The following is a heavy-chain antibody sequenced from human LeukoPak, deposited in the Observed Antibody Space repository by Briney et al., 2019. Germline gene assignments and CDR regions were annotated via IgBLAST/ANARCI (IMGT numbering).Heavy chain of an antibody. CDR3: ARGSQLAYCGGDCYFDAFDI. D-gene: IGHD2-21*02. CDR2: IDPSDSYT. J-gene: IGHJ3*02. CDR1: GYSFTSYW. Sequence: GESLKISCKGSGYSFTSYWISWVRQMPGKGLEWMGRIDPSDSYTNYSPSFQGHVTISADKSISTAYLQWSSLEASDTAMYYCARGSQLAYCGGDCYFDAFDIWGQGTMVTVSS. V-gene: IGHV5-10-1*01.